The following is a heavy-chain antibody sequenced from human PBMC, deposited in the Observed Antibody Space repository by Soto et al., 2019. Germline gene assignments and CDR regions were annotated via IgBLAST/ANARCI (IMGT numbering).Heavy chain of an antibody. CDR1: GFNFNKYS. CDR3: VRESFDFWSGFDC. CDR2: ISSSSSNI. D-gene: IGHD3-3*01. Sequence: EVQLGEAGGALVQPGGSLRLSCAASGFNFNKYSMNWVRQAPGKGLEWVAYISSSSSNIYYADSVKGRFTISRDNDRNSLYMQVNSLRAEDTAVYYCVRESFDFWSGFDCWGQGTLVTVSS. J-gene: IGHJ4*02. V-gene: IGHV3-48*01.